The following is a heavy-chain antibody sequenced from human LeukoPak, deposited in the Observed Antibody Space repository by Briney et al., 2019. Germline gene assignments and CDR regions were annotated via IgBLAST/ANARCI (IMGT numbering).Heavy chain of an antibody. Sequence: SETLSLTCSVSGGSISNSDYYWGWIRQPPGKGLEWIGNIYYSGSTYYNPSLKSRVTISVDTSNNQFSLKVTSVTAADTAVYYCAREYNWGQGTLVAVSS. CDR2: IYYSGST. J-gene: IGHJ4*02. CDR3: AREYN. CDR1: GGSISNSDYY. V-gene: IGHV4-39*07. D-gene: IGHD5-12*01.